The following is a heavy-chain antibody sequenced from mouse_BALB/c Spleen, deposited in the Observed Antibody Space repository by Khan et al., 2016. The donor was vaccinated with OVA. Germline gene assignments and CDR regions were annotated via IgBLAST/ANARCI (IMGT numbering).Heavy chain of an antibody. Sequence: QVQLQQSGAELAKPGASVKMSCKASGYTFTNYWMHWVKQRPGQGLEWIGYINPSTGYTEYNQKFKDKATLTADKSSSTAYMQLRSLTSEDSAVFYCGNHGSSSAGLTYWGQGTLVTVSA. D-gene: IGHD1-1*01. CDR2: INPSTGYT. V-gene: IGHV1-7*01. CDR3: GNHGSSSAGLTY. CDR1: GYTFTNYW. J-gene: IGHJ3*01.